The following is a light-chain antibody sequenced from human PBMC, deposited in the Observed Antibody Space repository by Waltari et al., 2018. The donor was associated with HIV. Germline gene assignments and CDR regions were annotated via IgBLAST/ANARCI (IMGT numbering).Light chain of an antibody. J-gene: IGLJ2*01. Sequence: QSALTQPASVSGSPGQSITISCTGTSSDVGGYNLVSWYQQHPGKAPKLMIYEVSKRPSGVSNRFSGSKSGNTASLTISGLQAEDEADYYCCAYAGSTTYVIFGGGTKLIVL. CDR1: SSDVGGYNL. V-gene: IGLV2-23*02. CDR2: EVS. CDR3: CAYAGSTTYVI.